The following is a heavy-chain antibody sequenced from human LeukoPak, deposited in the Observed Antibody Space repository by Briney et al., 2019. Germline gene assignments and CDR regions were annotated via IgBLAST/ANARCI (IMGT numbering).Heavy chain of an antibody. V-gene: IGHV4-34*01. CDR1: GGSFSGCY. CDR2: INHSGST. Sequence: SETLSLTCAVYGGSFSGCYWSWIRQPPGKGLEWIGEINHSGSTNYNPSLKSRVTISVDTSKNQFSLKLSSVTAADTAVYYCASLARSSSSGRLYYYYGMDVWGQGTTVTVSS. D-gene: IGHD6-6*01. J-gene: IGHJ6*02. CDR3: ASLARSSSSGRLYYYYGMDV.